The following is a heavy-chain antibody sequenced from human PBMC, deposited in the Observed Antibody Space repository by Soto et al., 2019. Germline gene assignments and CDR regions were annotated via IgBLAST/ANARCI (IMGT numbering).Heavy chain of an antibody. CDR2: INPKGDGK. CDR1: EQTITGHY. V-gene: IGHV1-2*02. Sequence: QVQMVQSGPEVKKPVASVKISCKASEQTITGHYIQWVLQATGQGLEWMGWINPKGDGKKYAQHFQGRITVTRDTSIHTCYMELRALTSDDTAVYYCASVPLAYKSHDYLEHWGQGTLVTVSS. J-gene: IGHJ4*02. CDR3: ASVPLAYKSHDYLEH. D-gene: IGHD3-16*01.